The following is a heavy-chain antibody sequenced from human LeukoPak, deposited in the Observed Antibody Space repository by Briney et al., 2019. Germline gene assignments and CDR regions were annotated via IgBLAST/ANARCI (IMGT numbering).Heavy chain of an antibody. J-gene: IGHJ1*01. D-gene: IGHD6-13*01. CDR3: ARDWPTIAAAGTIPEYFQH. V-gene: IGHV3-21*01. CDR1: GFTVSSNY. CDR2: ISSSSSYI. Sequence: PGGSLRLSCAASGFTVSSNYMNWVRQAPGKGLEWVSSISSSSSYIYYADSVKGRFTISRDNAKNSLYLQMNSLRAEDTAVYYCARDWPTIAAAGTIPEYFQHWGQGTLVTVSS.